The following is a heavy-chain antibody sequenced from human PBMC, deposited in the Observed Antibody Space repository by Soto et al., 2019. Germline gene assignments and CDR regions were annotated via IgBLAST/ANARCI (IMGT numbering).Heavy chain of an antibody. CDR1: GYTFTSYS. D-gene: IGHD6-19*01. V-gene: IGHV1-3*01. Sequence: ASVNGSCKSSGYTFTSYSIHWVRRAPGQRLEWMGWINAGNGNTKYSQKFQGRVTITRDTSASTAYMELSSLRSEDTAVYYCARVRYSSGWKGAFDIWGQGTMVTVSS. CDR3: ARVRYSSGWKGAFDI. J-gene: IGHJ3*02. CDR2: INAGNGNT.